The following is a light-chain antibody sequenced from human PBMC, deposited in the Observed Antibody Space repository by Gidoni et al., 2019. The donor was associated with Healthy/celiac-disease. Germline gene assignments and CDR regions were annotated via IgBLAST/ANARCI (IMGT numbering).Light chain of an antibody. Sequence: DIVLTQSPATLPLSPGERATLSCRASLSVSSYVAWYQQKPGQAPRLLIYDASNRATGIPARFSGSGSGTDFTLTISSLEPEDFAVYYCQQRSNWPQITFGQGTRLEIK. J-gene: IGKJ5*01. CDR2: DAS. CDR1: LSVSSY. CDR3: QQRSNWPQIT. V-gene: IGKV3-11*01.